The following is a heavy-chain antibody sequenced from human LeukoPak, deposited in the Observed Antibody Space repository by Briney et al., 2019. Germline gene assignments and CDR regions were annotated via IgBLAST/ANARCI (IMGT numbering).Heavy chain of an antibody. J-gene: IGHJ4*02. Sequence: GGTLRLSCAASGFTFSSYGMSWVRQAPGKGLEWVSYISSSGSTIYYAGSVKGRFTISRDNAKNSLYLQMNSLRAEDTAVYYCARGFPYPGTYYGYFDYWGQGTLVTVSS. V-gene: IGHV3-48*04. CDR3: ARGFPYPGTYYGYFDY. CDR1: GFTFSSYG. CDR2: ISSSGSTI. D-gene: IGHD1-26*01.